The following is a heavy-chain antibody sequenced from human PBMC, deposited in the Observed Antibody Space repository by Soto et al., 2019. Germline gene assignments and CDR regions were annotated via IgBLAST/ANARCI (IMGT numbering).Heavy chain of an antibody. CDR1: GGSISSGGYH. D-gene: IGHD2-21*01. J-gene: IGHJ4*02. CDR3: ARDVWPYYFDY. V-gene: IGHV4-31*03. Sequence: SETLSLTCTVSGGSISSGGYHWNWIRQHPGKGLEWIGNIYYSGSTYYNPSLKSRVTISIDTSKNQFSLKLSSVTAADTAVYYCARDVWPYYFDYWGQGTLVTVSS. CDR2: IYYSGST.